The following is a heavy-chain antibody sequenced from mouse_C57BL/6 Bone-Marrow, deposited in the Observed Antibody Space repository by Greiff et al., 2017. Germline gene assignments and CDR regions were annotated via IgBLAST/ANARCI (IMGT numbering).Heavy chain of an antibody. CDR3: ARGSGYYFDY. CDR1: GYTFTSYG. D-gene: IGHD3-2*02. J-gene: IGHJ2*01. Sequence: VKLMESGAELARPGASVKLSCKASGYTFTSYGISWVKQRTGQGLEWIGEISPRSGNTYSNEKFKGKATLTADKSSSTAYMELRSLTSEDSAVYFFARGSGYYFDYWGQGTTLTVSS. V-gene: IGHV1-81*01. CDR2: ISPRSGNT.